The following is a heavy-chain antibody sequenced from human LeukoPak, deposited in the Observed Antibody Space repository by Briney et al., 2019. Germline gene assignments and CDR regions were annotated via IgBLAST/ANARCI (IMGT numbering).Heavy chain of an antibody. CDR3: ARRYYYTSDSPEY. CDR2: IYYDGNT. CDR1: GDSISTSAYY. V-gene: IGHV4-39*01. D-gene: IGHD3-10*01. Sequence: SETLSLTCAVSGDSISTSAYYWDWSRQPPGKGLEWIGNIYYDGNTRDNPSLKSRVTISVDRSNNQFSLKLSSVTAADTAVYYCARRYYYTSDSPEYWGQGTQVTVSS. J-gene: IGHJ4*02.